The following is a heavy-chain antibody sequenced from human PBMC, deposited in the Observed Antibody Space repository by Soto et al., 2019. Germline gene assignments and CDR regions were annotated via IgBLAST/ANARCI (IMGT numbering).Heavy chain of an antibody. Sequence: QVQLVQSGAEVKKPGSSVKVSCKASGGTFSSYTVRWVRQAPGQGLEWMGRIIPILGIANYAQKFQGRVTITAYKSTSTAYMELSSLRSEGTAVYYCAALKEFYGMDVWGQGTTVTVSS. CDR2: IIPILGIA. J-gene: IGHJ6*02. V-gene: IGHV1-69*02. CDR3: AALKEFYGMDV. D-gene: IGHD3-10*01. CDR1: GGTFSSYT.